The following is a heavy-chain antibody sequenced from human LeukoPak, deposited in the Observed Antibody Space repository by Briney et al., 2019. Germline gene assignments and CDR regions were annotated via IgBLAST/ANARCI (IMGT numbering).Heavy chain of an antibody. V-gene: IGHV4-30-4*01. CDR1: GGSISSGDYY. J-gene: IGHJ4*02. D-gene: IGHD4-17*01. CDR2: IYYSGST. CDR3: ASYGDRNYFDY. Sequence: SETLSLTCTVSGGSISSGDYYWSWIRQPPGKGLEWIGYIYYSGSTYYNPSLKSRVTISVDTSKNQFSLKLSSVTAADTAVYYCASYGDRNYFDYWGQGTLVTVSS.